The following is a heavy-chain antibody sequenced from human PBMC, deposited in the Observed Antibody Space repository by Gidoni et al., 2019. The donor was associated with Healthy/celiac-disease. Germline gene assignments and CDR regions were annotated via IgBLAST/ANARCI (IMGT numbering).Heavy chain of an antibody. J-gene: IGHJ4*02. Sequence: EVQRLESGGGWVQHGGFLRLAWAAAGFSCRSYAMSWVRQAPGKGLEWVSAISVSGGCTYYADSVKSRFTISRDNSKITLYLHMNSLRAEDPAVYYCAKGTAVDGYNVVFVSWGQGTLVTVSS. CDR2: ISVSGGCT. CDR3: AKGTAVDGYNVVFVS. CDR1: GFSCRSYA. V-gene: IGHV3-23*01. D-gene: IGHD5-12*01.